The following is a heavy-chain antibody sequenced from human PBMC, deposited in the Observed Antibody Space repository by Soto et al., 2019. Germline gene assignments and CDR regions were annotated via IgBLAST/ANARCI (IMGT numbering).Heavy chain of an antibody. CDR1: GYLFTRFA. Sequence: QVQLVHSGAAVKGPGASVRLSCKPSGYLFTRFALNCVRQAPGQGPEWMGWINPANGDLKYSPKFRGRVTIDRDTLAPTAYLALHLLKLAASPVHCCGRRMRDSYSTCHCLQALEVWGRGIMVTV. CDR2: INPANGDL. CDR3: GRRMRDSYSTCHCLQALEV. J-gene: IGHJ3*01. V-gene: IGHV1-3*01. D-gene: IGHD2-8*01.